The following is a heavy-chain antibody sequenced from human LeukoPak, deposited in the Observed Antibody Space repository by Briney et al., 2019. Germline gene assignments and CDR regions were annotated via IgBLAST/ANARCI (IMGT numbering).Heavy chain of an antibody. V-gene: IGHV1-18*01. D-gene: IGHD2-15*01. CDR2: ISPYNGDT. CDR1: GYTFTSYG. J-gene: IGHJ5*02. Sequence: ASVKVSCKASGYTFTSYGISWVRQAPGQGLEWMGWISPYNGDTKYAQEVQDRVTMTTDTSTSTAYMELRRLTSDDTAVYYCARGGSGGSGGWFDPWGQGTRVTVSS. CDR3: ARGGSGGSGGWFDP.